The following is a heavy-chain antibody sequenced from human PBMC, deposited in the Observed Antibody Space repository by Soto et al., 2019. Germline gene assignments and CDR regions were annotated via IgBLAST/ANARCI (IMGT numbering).Heavy chain of an antibody. CDR1: GFSFSTYX. CDR3: ARDRSVDY. Sequence: RGPSIPSCAACGFSFSTYXMHWVRQAPGKGLVWVSRINSDPSSTSYADYVKGRFTTSRDNAKNTLYLQMNSLRAEDTAVYYCARDRSVDYWGQGTLVTVSS. J-gene: IGHJ4*02. CDR2: INSDPSST. V-gene: IGHV3-74*01.